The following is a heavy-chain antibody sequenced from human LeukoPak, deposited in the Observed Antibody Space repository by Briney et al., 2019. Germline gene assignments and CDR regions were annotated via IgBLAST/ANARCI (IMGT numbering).Heavy chain of an antibody. CDR3: ARDRRVQGVIGY. CDR1: VYTFTGYY. Sequence: GASVTVSCKASVYTFTGYYMHWVRQAPGQGLEWMGWINPNSGGTNYAQKFQGRVTMTRDTSISTAYMELSRLRSDDTAVYYCARDRRVQGVIGYWGQGTLVTVSS. CDR2: INPNSGGT. D-gene: IGHD3-10*01. J-gene: IGHJ4*02. V-gene: IGHV1-2*02.